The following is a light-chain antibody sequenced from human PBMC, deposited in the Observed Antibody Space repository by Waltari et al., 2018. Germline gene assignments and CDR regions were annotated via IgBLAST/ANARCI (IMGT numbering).Light chain of an antibody. J-gene: IGKJ3*01. CDR1: QSISRY. V-gene: IGKV1-33*01. CDR3: QQYDYLPIS. Sequence: DIQMTQSPSSLSASVGDRVTITCRASQSISRYLNWYQQKPGKAPKLLIYGTSNLETGVPSRFSGGGSGTDFTFTISSLQPEDIATYYCQQYDYLPISFGPGTKLDMK. CDR2: GTS.